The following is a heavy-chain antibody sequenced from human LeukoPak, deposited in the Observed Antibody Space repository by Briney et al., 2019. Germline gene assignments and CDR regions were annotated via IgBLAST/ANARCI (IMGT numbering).Heavy chain of an antibody. CDR2: ISAYNGNT. J-gene: IGHJ3*02. CDR1: GYTFTSYG. Sequence: GASVKVSCKASGYTFTSYGISWVRRAPGQGLEWMGWISAYNGNTNYAQKLQGRVTMTTDTSTSTAYMELRSLRSDDTAVYYCARTRITIFGVVIDDFDIWGQGTMVTVSS. V-gene: IGHV1-18*01. D-gene: IGHD3-3*01. CDR3: ARTRITIFGVVIDDFDI.